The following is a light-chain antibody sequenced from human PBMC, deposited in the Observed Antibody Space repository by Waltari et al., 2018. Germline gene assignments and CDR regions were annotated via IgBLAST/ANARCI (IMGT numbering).Light chain of an antibody. Sequence: SVLTQPPSLSAAPGQKVTISCSGSGSNIGRNYVSWYRQLPGTAPKLLIYDNYRRPSGIPDRFSGSKSGTSATLDITGLQTGDEADYYCGTWDSSLTAEVFGGGTKLTVL. CDR1: GSNIGRNY. V-gene: IGLV1-51*01. J-gene: IGLJ2*01. CDR2: DNY. CDR3: GTWDSSLTAEV.